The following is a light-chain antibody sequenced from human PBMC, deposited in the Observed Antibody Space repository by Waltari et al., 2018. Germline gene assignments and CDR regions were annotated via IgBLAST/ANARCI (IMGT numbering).Light chain of an antibody. V-gene: IGKV3-20*01. CDR1: QSVGRG. CDR3: QHYVRLPVT. CDR2: DAS. J-gene: IGKJ1*01. Sequence: VLTPSPVTLSLSPGERATLSCRDSQSVGRGLAWYQQKPCQVPRLLIYDASIRATGVPDRFSGSGSGTDFSLTISRLEAEDVAVYNCQHYVRLPVTFGQGTKVE.